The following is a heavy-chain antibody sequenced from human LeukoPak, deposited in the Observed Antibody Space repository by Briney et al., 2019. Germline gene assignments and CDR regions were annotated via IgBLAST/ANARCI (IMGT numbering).Heavy chain of an antibody. J-gene: IGHJ4*02. D-gene: IGHD3-10*01. CDR3: AKGGAPFAESVH. V-gene: IGHV3-7*01. CDR1: GFTFSNYW. CDR2: IKEAGSQT. Sequence: GGSLRLSCATSGFTFSNYWMSWVRQAPGKGLEWVANIKEAGSQTYYVDSVRGRFTISRDNARNSVYLQMNSLRAEDTAVYYCAKGGAPFAESVHWGQGSLVTVSS.